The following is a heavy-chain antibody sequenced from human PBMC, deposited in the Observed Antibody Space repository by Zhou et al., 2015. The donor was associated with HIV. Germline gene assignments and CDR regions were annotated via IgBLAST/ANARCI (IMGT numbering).Heavy chain of an antibody. V-gene: IGHV1-69*12. CDR1: GGTFSSYA. CDR2: IIPIFGTA. J-gene: IGHJ4*02. D-gene: IGHD3-22*01. Sequence: QVQLVQSGAEVKKPGSSVKVSCKASGGTFSSYAISWVRQAPGQGLEWMGGIIPIFGTANYAQKFQGRVTITADESTSTAYMELSSLRSEDTAVYYCARVAATYYYDSSGLPEDYWGQGTLVTVSS. CDR3: ARVAATYYYDSSGLPEDY.